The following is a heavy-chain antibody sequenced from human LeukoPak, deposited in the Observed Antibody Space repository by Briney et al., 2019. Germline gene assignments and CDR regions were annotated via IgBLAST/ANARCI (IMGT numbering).Heavy chain of an antibody. Sequence: SETLSLTCTVSGDSISSYYWSWIRQPPGKGLEWIGYIYYSGSTNYNPSLKSRVTISVDTSKNQFSLKLSSVTAADTAVYYCAREHFWSGRIDYWGQGTLVTVSS. CDR1: GDSISSYY. CDR3: AREHFWSGRIDY. V-gene: IGHV4-59*01. CDR2: IYYSGST. D-gene: IGHD3-3*02. J-gene: IGHJ4*02.